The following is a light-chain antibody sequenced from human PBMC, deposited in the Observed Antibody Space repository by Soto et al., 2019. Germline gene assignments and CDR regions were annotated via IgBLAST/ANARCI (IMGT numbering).Light chain of an antibody. CDR2: GAS. CDR3: QQRNSWPTSLT. J-gene: IGKJ4*01. Sequence: EVVMTQSPATLSVSPGERATLSCRASQSVGSSLAWYQRKPGQAPRLLIYGASTRATGIPDRFSGSGSGTDFTLTISRLEPEDFAVYYCQQRNSWPTSLTFGGGTKVDIK. CDR1: QSVGSS. V-gene: IGKV3D-15*01.